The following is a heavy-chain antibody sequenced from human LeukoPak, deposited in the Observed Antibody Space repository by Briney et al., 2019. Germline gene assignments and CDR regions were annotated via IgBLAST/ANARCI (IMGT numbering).Heavy chain of an antibody. Sequence: GSLRLSCAASGFTFSSYSMNWVRQAPGKGLEWVSSISSSSSYIYYADSVKGRFTISRDNAKNSLYLQMNSLRAEDTALYYCARKYSGTNPFDYWGQGTLVTVSS. CDR3: ARKYSGTNPFDY. CDR2: ISSSSSYI. J-gene: IGHJ4*02. D-gene: IGHD1-26*01. CDR1: GFTFSSYS. V-gene: IGHV3-21*04.